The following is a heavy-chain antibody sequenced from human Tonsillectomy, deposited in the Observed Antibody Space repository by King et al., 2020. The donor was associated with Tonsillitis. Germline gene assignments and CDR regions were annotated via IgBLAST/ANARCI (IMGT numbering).Heavy chain of an antibody. CDR3: AREKTYSSTWGY. Sequence: VQLVESGGGLVQPGGSLRLSCAASGFTFSNYWMNWVRQAPGKGLVWVSRINGDGSSTSHAGSVKGRFTISRDNAKNTLYLQMNSLRAEDTAVYYCAREKTYSSTWGYWGQGTLVTVSS. CDR2: INGDGSST. V-gene: IGHV3-74*01. J-gene: IGHJ4*02. D-gene: IGHD6-13*01. CDR1: GFTFSNYW.